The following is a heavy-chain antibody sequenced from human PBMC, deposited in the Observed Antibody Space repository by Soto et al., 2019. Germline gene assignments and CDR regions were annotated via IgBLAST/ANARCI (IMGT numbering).Heavy chain of an antibody. CDR2: IDPSDSYT. D-gene: IGHD3-22*01. J-gene: IGHJ3*02. CDR1: GYSFTSYW. V-gene: IGHV5-10-1*01. CDR3: ARGHSSGLHAFEM. Sequence: PGESLKISCKGSGYSFTSYWISWVRQMPGKGLEWMGRIDPSDSYTNYSPSFQGHVTISADTSISTAYLQWSSLKASDTAMYYCARGHSSGLHAFEMWGQGTMVTVSS.